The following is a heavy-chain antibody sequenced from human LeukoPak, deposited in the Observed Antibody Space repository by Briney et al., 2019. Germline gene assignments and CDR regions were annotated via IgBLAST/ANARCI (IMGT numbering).Heavy chain of an antibody. Sequence: GESLKISCKGSGYSFTSYWIGWVRQMPGKGLEWVGIIYPGDSDTRYSPSFQGQVTISADKSIGTAYLQWSSLKASDTAIYYCARHPGSAYYYYYYMDVWGQGTLVTVSS. CDR3: ARHPGSAYYYYYYMDV. CDR2: IYPGDSDT. V-gene: IGHV5-51*01. CDR1: GYSFTSYW. D-gene: IGHD1-14*01. J-gene: IGHJ6*03.